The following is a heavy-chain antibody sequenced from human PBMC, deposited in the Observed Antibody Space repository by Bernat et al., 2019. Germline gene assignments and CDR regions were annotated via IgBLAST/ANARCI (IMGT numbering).Heavy chain of an antibody. J-gene: IGHJ4*02. CDR2: INPSGGST. V-gene: IGHV1-46*01. Sequence: QVQLVQSGTEVKKPGASVKVSCKASGYTFTNYFLYWVRQAPGQGLEWMGMINPSGGSTIYAQKFQGRVTMTSDTSTSTVFMELSSLGSEDTAVYYCAKEEGMGSGSLDYWGQGTLVTVSS. CDR1: GYTFTNYF. D-gene: IGHD3-10*01. CDR3: AKEEGMGSGSLDY.